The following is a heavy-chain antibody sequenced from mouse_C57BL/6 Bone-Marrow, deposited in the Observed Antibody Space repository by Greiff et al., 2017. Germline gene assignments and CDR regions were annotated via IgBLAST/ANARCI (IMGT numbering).Heavy chain of an antibody. CDR2: INPSSGYT. CDR3: ALYDAWFAY. V-gene: IGHV1-7*01. D-gene: IGHD2-3*01. CDR1: GYTFTSYW. J-gene: IGHJ3*01. Sequence: VQLQQSGAELAKPGASVKLSCKASGYTFTSYWMHWAKQRPGQGLEWIGYINPSSGYTKYNQKFKDKATLTADKSSSTAYMQLSSLTYEDSAVYDCALYDAWFAYWGQGTLVTVSA.